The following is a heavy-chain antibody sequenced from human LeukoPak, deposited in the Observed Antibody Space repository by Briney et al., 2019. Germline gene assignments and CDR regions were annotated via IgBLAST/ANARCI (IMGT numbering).Heavy chain of an antibody. J-gene: IGHJ5*02. Sequence: YYADSVKGRFTISRDNSKNTLYLQMNSLRAEGTAVYYCARKVHCSGGCCDQAWGQGTLVTVPS. D-gene: IGHD2-15*01. V-gene: IGHV3-30*03. CDR3: ARKVHCSGGCCDQA.